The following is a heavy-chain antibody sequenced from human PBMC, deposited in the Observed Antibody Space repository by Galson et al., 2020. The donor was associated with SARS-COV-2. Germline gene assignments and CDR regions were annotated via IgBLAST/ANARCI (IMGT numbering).Heavy chain of an antibody. CDR1: GFNVSNNY. J-gene: IGHJ6*02. CDR3: ARGRVSLWFGDGCRDGIDV. D-gene: IGHD3-10*01. Sequence: GESLKISCAASGFNVSNNYMAWVRQAPGKGLEWVSVMYSGGRTEYADSVKGRFTISRDNSKNTLYLQMTSLRAEDTAGYYCARGRVSLWFGDGCRDGIDVWGQGTTVTVSS. CDR2: MYSGGRT. V-gene: IGHV3-53*01.